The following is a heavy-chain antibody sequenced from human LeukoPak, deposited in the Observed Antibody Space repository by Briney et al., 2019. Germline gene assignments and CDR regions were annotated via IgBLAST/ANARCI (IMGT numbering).Heavy chain of an antibody. D-gene: IGHD2-2*02. CDR3: ARGPSVVPAAITY. V-gene: IGHV3-33*01. CDR2: IWYDGSNK. Sequence: GGSLRLSCAASGFTFSSYGMHGVRQAPGKGLEWVAVIWYDGSNKYYADSVKGRFTISRDNSKNTLYLQMNSLRAEDTAVYYCARGPSVVPAAITYWGQGTLVTVSS. CDR1: GFTFSSYG. J-gene: IGHJ4*02.